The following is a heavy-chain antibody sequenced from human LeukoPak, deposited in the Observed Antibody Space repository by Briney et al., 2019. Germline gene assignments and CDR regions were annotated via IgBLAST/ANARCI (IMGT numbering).Heavy chain of an antibody. CDR1: GYTFTGYY. Sequence: ASVKVSCKASGYTFTGYYMHWVRQAPGQGLEWMGWINPNSGGTNYAQKFQGRVTMTRDTSISTAYMELSRLRSDDTAVYYCARDLGCSSTSCYNYWFDPWGQGTLVTVSS. CDR3: ARDLGCSSTSCYNYWFDP. CDR2: INPNSGGT. D-gene: IGHD2-2*02. V-gene: IGHV1-2*02. J-gene: IGHJ5*02.